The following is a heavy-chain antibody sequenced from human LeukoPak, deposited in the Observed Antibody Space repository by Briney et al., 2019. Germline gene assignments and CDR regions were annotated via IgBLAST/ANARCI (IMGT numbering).Heavy chain of an antibody. D-gene: IGHD1-14*01. CDR2: IIPILGIA. CDR1: GYTFSSYT. J-gene: IGHJ5*02. V-gene: IGHV1-69*04. Sequence: GASVKVSCKASGYTFSSYTISWVRQAPGQGLEWMGRIIPILGIANYAQKFQGRVTITADKSTSTAYMELSSLRSEDTAVYYCARDTITGNWFDPWGQGTLVTVSS. CDR3: ARDTITGNWFDP.